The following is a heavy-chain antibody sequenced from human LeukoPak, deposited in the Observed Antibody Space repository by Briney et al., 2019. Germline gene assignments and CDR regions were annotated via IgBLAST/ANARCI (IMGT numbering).Heavy chain of an antibody. V-gene: IGHV3-30*02. CDR3: AKGVNARITIFGVDP. CDR1: GFTFSSYS. D-gene: IGHD3-3*01. CDR2: IRYDGSNK. Sequence: GGSLRLSCAASGFTFSSYSMNWVRQAPGKGLEWVAFIRYDGSNKYYADSVKGRFTISRDNSKNTLYLQMNSLRAEDTAVYYCAKGVNARITIFGVDPWGQGTLVTVSS. J-gene: IGHJ5*02.